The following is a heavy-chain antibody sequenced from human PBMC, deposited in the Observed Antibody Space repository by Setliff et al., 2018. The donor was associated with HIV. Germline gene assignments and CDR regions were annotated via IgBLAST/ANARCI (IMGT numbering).Heavy chain of an antibody. CDR3: ARGLSFYDPGGFDY. Sequence: PSETLSLTCAVYGGSFSGYDWSWIRQPPGKGLEWIGEINHSGSTNYNPSLKSRVTISVDTSKNQFSLKLYSVTAADTSVYYCARGLSFYDPGGFDYWGQGTLVTVS. CDR2: INHSGST. V-gene: IGHV4-34*01. J-gene: IGHJ4*02. CDR1: GGSFSGYD. D-gene: IGHD3-22*01.